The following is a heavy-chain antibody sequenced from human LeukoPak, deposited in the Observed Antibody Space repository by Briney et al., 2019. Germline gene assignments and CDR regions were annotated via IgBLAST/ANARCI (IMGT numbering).Heavy chain of an antibody. J-gene: IGHJ4*02. CDR1: GFTFEMHA. CDR3: AKVLAGAGTRPLGY. CDR2: MSESTGNT. D-gene: IGHD1-26*01. Sequence: GGSVRLSCAASGFTFEMHAMSCVRQAPGKGLECVSLMSESTGNTYDADSVQGRFTIARDNSKNTLFLQLNILRAEDAAVYYCAKVLAGAGTRPLGYWGQGTLVTVSS. V-gene: IGHV3-23*01.